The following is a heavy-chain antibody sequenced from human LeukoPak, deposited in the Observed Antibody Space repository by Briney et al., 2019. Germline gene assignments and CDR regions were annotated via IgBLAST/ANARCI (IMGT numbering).Heavy chain of an antibody. CDR2: FDPEEGEA. Sequence: ASVTLSFTVSGYTLTELSMHWVRESPGKGLERMRGFDPEEGEAIYAQKFQGRITMTEDTSTGTAYMELSSLRSQDTAVYCCTTTVGELSLYVHFDYWGQGTLVTVSS. J-gene: IGHJ4*02. V-gene: IGHV1-24*01. CDR3: TTTVGELSLYVHFDY. D-gene: IGHD3-16*02. CDR1: GYTLTELS.